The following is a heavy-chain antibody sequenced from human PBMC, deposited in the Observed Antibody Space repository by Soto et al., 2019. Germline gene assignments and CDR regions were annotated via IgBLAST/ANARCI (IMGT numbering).Heavy chain of an antibody. V-gene: IGHV4-31*03. CDR1: GGSISSGIYY. CDR2: IYYSGST. J-gene: IGHJ4*02. CDR3: ARVARGRVVGATPPCFDY. Sequence: PSETLSLTCTVSGGSISSGIYYWSWIRQNPGKGLEWIGHIYYSGSTYYNPSLKSRVSISVDTSKNQFSLKLTSVTAADTAVYYCARVARGRVVGATPPCFDYWGQGPLVTVSS. D-gene: IGHD1-26*01.